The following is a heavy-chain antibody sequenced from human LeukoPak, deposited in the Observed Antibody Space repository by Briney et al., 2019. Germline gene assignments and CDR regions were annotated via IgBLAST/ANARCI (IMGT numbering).Heavy chain of an antibody. CDR2: IHPGDSDT. V-gene: IGHV5-51*01. CDR3: ARLEYGSFDP. Sequence: GQSLKISLKSPGYNFTSYWHDLVPQMPGKGLEWMVIIHPGDSDTRYSPSFQGQVTISADKSISTAYLQWSSLKASDTAMYYCARLEYGSFDPWGQGALVTVSS. D-gene: IGHD4-17*01. CDR1: GYNFTSYW. J-gene: IGHJ5*02.